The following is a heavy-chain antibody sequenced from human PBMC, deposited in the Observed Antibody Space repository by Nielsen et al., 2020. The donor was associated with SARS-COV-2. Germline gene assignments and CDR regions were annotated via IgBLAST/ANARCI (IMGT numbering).Heavy chain of an antibody. V-gene: IGHV3-7*01. CDR3: ARAGVQLWPNYYYYGMDV. J-gene: IGHJ6*02. D-gene: IGHD5-18*01. Sequence: GESLKISCAASGFTFSSYWMSWVRQAPGKGLEWVANIKQDGSEKYYVDSVKGRFTISRDNAKNSLYLQMNSLRAEDTAVYYCARAGVQLWPNYYYYGMDVWGQGTTVTVPS. CDR1: GFTFSSYW. CDR2: IKQDGSEK.